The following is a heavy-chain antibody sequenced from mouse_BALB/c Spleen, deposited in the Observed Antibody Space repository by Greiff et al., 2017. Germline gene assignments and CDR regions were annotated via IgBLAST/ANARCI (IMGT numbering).Heavy chain of an antibody. D-gene: IGHD1-2*01. V-gene: IGHV1S56*01. Sequence: QVQLQQPGAELVKPGASVKLSCKASGYTFTSYWMHWVKQRPGQGLEWIGWIYPGDGSTKYNEKFKGKATLTADKSSSTAYMQLSSLTSENSAVYFCARETTARTFDYWGQGTTLTVSS. CDR1: GYTFTSYW. J-gene: IGHJ2*01. CDR3: ARETTARTFDY. CDR2: IYPGDGST.